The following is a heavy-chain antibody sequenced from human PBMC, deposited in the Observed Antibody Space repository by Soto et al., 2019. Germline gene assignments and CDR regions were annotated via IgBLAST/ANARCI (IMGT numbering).Heavy chain of an antibody. CDR1: GFTFNTYA. Sequence: EVQLLESGGGLVQPGGSLRLSCAGSGFTFNTYAMSWVRQAPGEGLEWGSAITGSGDRTFYADSVKGRFTISRDNSRKTLYLQMSSLRAEDTAVYYCARGVEGYCTSGSRLAYWSDPGGQGTLVTVSS. CDR3: ARGVEGYCTSGSRLAYWSDP. CDR2: ITGSGDRT. D-gene: IGHD2-8*01. J-gene: IGHJ5*02. V-gene: IGHV3-23*01.